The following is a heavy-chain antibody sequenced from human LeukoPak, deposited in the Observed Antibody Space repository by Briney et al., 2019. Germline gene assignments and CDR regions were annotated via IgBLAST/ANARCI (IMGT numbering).Heavy chain of an antibody. CDR1: GFTSSSYE. J-gene: IGHJ4*02. D-gene: IGHD3-22*01. CDR2: ISSSGSTM. V-gene: IGHV3-48*03. Sequence: AGGSLRLSCAASGFTSSSYEMNWVRQAPGKGLEWVSYISSSGSTMYYADSVKGRFTISRDNAKNSLYLQMNSLRAEDTAVYYCARDNYDSSGYYFDWGQGTLVTVSS. CDR3: ARDNYDSSGYYFD.